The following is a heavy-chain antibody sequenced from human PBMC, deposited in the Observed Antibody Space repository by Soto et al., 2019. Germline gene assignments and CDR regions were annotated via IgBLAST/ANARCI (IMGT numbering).Heavy chain of an antibody. V-gene: IGHV1-69*01. J-gene: IGHJ4*02. CDR2: IIPIFGPA. CDR1: GGTFSSYA. D-gene: IGHD6-19*01. CDR3: ARDAFHGIAVAGTFDY. Sequence: QVQLVQSGAEVKQPGSSVKFSCNASGGTFSSYAISWVRQAPGQGLEWMGGIIPIFGPANYAQKFQGRVTITADESTSTAYMELSSLRSEDTAVYYCARDAFHGIAVAGTFDYWGQGTLVTVSS.